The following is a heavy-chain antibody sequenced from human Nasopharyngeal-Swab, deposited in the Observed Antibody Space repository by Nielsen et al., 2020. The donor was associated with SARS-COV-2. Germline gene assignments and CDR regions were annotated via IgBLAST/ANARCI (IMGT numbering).Heavy chain of an antibody. D-gene: IGHD5-24*01. J-gene: IGHJ4*02. CDR2: IYPGGST. CDR3: ARVLDGYNGFDY. CDR1: GLSVSSND. V-gene: IGHV3-53*01. Sequence: GGSLRLSCAASGLSVSSNDMSWVRQAPGKGLEWVSIIYPGGSTYYADSVKGRFTISRDSSRNTLYLQMNSLTAEDTAVYYCARVLDGYNGFDYWGQGTLVTVSS.